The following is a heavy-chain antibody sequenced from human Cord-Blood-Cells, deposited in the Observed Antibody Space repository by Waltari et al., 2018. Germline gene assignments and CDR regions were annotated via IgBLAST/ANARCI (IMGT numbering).Heavy chain of an antibody. CDR1: GGSISSSSYY. J-gene: IGHJ4*02. CDR3: AGLPPGGSSDY. Sequence: QLQLQESGPGLVKPSETLSLTCTVSGGSISSSSYYWGWIRQPPGKGLEWIGSIYYCRSTYYNPSLKSRVTISVDTSKNQFSRKLSSVTAADTAVYYCAGLPPGGSSDYWGQGTLVTVSS. D-gene: IGHD6-6*01. V-gene: IGHV4-39*01. CDR2: IYYCRST.